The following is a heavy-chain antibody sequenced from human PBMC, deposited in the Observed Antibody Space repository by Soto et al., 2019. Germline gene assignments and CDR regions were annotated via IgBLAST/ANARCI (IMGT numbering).Heavy chain of an antibody. Sequence: SQTLSLTSTVTGGSLSSSSYYWGWLRQPPGKGLEWIGSIYYSGSTYYNPSLKSRVTISVDTSKNQFSLKLSSVTAADTAGYYCARHLLPSWFCSSRCPPYYYGMDVWGQWRTVTV. CDR1: GGSLSSSSYY. J-gene: IGHJ6*02. CDR2: IYYSGST. V-gene: IGHV4-39*01. D-gene: IGHD6-13*01. CDR3: ARHLLPSWFCSSRCPPYYYGMDV.